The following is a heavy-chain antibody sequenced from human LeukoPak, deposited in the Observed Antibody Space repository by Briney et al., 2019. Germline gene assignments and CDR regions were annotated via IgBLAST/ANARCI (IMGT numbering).Heavy chain of an antibody. CDR1: GASISNYY. V-gene: IGHV4-4*09. CDR3: ARLGSYHDF. D-gene: IGHD1-26*01. CDR2: IHTSGER. J-gene: IGHJ4*02. Sequence: PSETLSLTCTASGASISNYYWSWIRQTPEKGLEWMGHIHTSGERRYSPSLESRLTMSIDTSRNQLSLKLTSVTAADTAVYFCARLGSYHDFWGQGALVTVSS.